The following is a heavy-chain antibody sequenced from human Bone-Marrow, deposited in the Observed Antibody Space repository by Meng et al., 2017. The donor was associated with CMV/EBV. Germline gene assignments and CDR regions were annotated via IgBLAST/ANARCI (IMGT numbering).Heavy chain of an antibody. CDR2: ISGSSSYI. Sequence: GESLKISCTASGVTFSDYTMNWVRQAPGKGLEWVSSISGSSSYIYYVDSVKGRFTISRDNAKNSLYLQMNSLRADDTAVYYCAIVSDYHYYYGMDVWGQGPTVTVSS. J-gene: IGHJ6*02. CDR1: GVTFSDYT. V-gene: IGHV3-21*06. CDR3: AIVSDYHYYYGMDV.